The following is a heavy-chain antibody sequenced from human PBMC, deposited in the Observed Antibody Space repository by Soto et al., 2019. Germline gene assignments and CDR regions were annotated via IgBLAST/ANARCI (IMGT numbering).Heavy chain of an antibody. D-gene: IGHD4-4*01. CDR1: GFIVSKTY. CDR2: IYSGGNT. Sequence: EVQLVESGGGLIQPGGSLRLSCAASGFIVSKTYISWVRQAPGKGLEWVSIIYSGGNTYYADSVKGRFIISRDNSKNTLYLQMNSLRVEDTAVYYCARGPHYSNLDYWGQGTLVTVSS. J-gene: IGHJ4*02. V-gene: IGHV3-53*01. CDR3: ARGPHYSNLDY.